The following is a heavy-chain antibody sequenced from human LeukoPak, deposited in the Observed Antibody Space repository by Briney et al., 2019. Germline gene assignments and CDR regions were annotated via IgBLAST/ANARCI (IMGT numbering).Heavy chain of an antibody. CDR3: ARGPSGSGWHNWFDP. J-gene: IGHJ5*02. CDR1: GYTFTGYY. V-gene: IGHV1-2*06. CDR2: INPNSGGP. Sequence: ASVKVSCKASGYTFTGYYMHWVRQAPGQGLEWMGRINPNSGGPNYAQKFRGRVTMTRDTSISTAYMELSRLRSDDTAVYYCARGPSGSGWHNWFDPWGQGTLVTVSS. D-gene: IGHD6-19*01.